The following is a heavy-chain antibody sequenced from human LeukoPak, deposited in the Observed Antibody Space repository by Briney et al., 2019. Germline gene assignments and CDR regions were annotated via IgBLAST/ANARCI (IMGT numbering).Heavy chain of an antibody. CDR1: GYSFTSYW. V-gene: IGHV5-51*01. J-gene: IGHJ6*02. Sequence: GESLKISCKGSGYSFTSYWIGWARQMPGKGLEWMGIIYPGDSDTTYSPSFQGQVTISADKSISTAYLQWSSLKASDTAMYYCARRDGYCSSTSCYADYYYGMDVWGQGTTVTVS. CDR3: ARRDGYCSSTSCYADYYYGMDV. D-gene: IGHD2-2*01. CDR2: IYPGDSDT.